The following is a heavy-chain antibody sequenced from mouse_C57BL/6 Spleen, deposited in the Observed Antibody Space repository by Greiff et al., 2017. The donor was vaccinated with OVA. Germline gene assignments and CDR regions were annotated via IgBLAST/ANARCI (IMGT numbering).Heavy chain of an antibody. Sequence: QVQLQQSGAELVKPGASVKISCKASGYAFSSYWMNWVKQRPGKGLEWIGQIYPGDGDTNYNGKFKGKATLTADKSSSTAYMQLSSLTSEDSAVYFCARDDYGQGPYFDVWGTGTTVTVSS. D-gene: IGHD2-4*01. V-gene: IGHV1-80*01. CDR1: GYAFSSYW. J-gene: IGHJ1*03. CDR2: IYPGDGDT. CDR3: ARDDYGQGPYFDV.